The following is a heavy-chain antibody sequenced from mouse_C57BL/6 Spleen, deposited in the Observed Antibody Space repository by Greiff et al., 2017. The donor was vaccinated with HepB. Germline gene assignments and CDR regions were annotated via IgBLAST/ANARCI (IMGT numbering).Heavy chain of an antibody. V-gene: IGHV1-18*01. CDR1: GYTFTDYN. J-gene: IGHJ4*01. CDR2: INPNNGGT. Sequence: EVKVVESGPELVKPGASVKIPCKASGYTFTDYNMDWVKQSHGKSLEWIGDINPNNGGTIYNQKFKGKATLTVDKSSSTAYMELRSLTSEDTAVYYCARGVDYGGAMDYWGQGTSVTVSS. D-gene: IGHD2-4*01. CDR3: ARGVDYGGAMDY.